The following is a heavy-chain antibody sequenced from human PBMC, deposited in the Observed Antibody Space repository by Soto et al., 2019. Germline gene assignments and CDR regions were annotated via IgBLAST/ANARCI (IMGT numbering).Heavy chain of an antibody. J-gene: IGHJ5*02. CDR2: ITSSGAA. CDR3: AKGESSVSARDFDP. D-gene: IGHD3-22*01. Sequence: HPGGSLGLSCEASGFTLKNYAIAWVRQAPGKGLEWVSGITSSGAAYYADSVKGRFTISRDNSENTLYLQMNSLRAEDTAVYYCAKGESSVSARDFDPWGQGTLVTVSS. V-gene: IGHV3-23*01. CDR1: GFTLKNYA.